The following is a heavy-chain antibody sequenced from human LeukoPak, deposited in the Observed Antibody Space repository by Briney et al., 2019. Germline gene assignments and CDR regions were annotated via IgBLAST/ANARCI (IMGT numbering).Heavy chain of an antibody. D-gene: IGHD6-6*01. CDR1: GYTFTGYH. V-gene: IGHV1-2*02. Sequence: ASVKVSCKASGYTFTGYHMHWVRQAPGQGLEWMGWINPNSDGTNFAQNFQGRVTMTRDTSISTVYMELSRLRSDDTAVYYCARGPYSSSPYYYYYYMDVWGKGTTVTVSS. CDR2: INPNSDGT. CDR3: ARGPYSSSPYYYYYYMDV. J-gene: IGHJ6*03.